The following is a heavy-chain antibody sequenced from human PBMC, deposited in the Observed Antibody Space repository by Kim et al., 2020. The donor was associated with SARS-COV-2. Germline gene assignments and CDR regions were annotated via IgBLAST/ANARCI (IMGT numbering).Heavy chain of an antibody. CDR2: ISYDGSNK. V-gene: IGHV3-30*18. D-gene: IGHD1-26*01. CDR3: AKVGGSYYFDY. Sequence: GGSLRLSCAASGFTFSSYGMHWVRQAPGKGLEWVAVISYDGSNKYYADSVKGRFTISRDNSKNTLYLQMNSLRAEDTAVYYCAKVGGSYYFDYWGQGTLVTVSS. CDR1: GFTFSSYG. J-gene: IGHJ4*02.